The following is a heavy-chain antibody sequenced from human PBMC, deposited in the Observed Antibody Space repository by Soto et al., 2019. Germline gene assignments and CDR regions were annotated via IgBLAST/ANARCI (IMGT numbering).Heavy chain of an antibody. Sequence: ASVKVSCKAAGGAFSNHAISWVRQAPGQSLEWMGWINPYSGGTHFARKFQDRVTMARDTSVSTAYMELSSLKSDDTAVYYCAKDLTRQLAYWLDPWGQGTQVTVSS. CDR3: AKDLTRQLAYWLDP. CDR2: INPYSGGT. J-gene: IGHJ5*02. CDR1: GGAFSNHA. V-gene: IGHV1-2*02. D-gene: IGHD6-6*01.